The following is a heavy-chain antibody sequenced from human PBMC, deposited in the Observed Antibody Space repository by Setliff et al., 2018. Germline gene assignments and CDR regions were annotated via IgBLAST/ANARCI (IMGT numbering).Heavy chain of an antibody. CDR2: IYYSGST. V-gene: IGHV4-59*11. J-gene: IGHJ3*02. CDR1: GGSISSHY. D-gene: IGHD3-3*01. Sequence: SETLSLTCTVSGGSISSHYWSWIRQPPGKGLEWIGYIYYSGSTNYNPSLKSRVPISVDTSKNQFSLKLSSVTAADTAVYYCARDLDLNYDFWSGYYYGNAFDIWGQGTMVTVSS. CDR3: ARDLDLNYDFWSGYYYGNAFDI.